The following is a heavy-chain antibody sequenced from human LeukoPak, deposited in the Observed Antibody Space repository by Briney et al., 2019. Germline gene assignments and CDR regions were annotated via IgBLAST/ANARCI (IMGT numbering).Heavy chain of an antibody. CDR3: ARDLKRGYSSGRYSWGTGSSNDY. D-gene: IGHD6-19*01. CDR1: GYTFTSYC. V-gene: IGHV1-18*01. J-gene: IGHJ4*02. CDR2: ISAYNGNT. Sequence: ASVKVSCKASGYTFTSYCISWVRQAPGQGLEWMGWISAYNGNTNYAQEKLQGRVTMTTDTSTSTAYMELRSLRSGDTAVYYCARDLKRGYSSGRYSWGTGSSNDYWGQGTLVTVSS.